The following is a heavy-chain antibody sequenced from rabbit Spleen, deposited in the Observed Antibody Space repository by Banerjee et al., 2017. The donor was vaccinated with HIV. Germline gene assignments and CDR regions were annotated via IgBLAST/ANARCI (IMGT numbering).Heavy chain of an antibody. CDR1: GIDFSNYYY. Sequence: QEQLEESGGGLVKPGGTLTLTCKASGIDFSNYYYMYWVRQAPGKGLEVIAWISTRDGSTWYASWVNGRFTISRSTSLNTVDLKMTSLTAADTATYFCARVTYYAGYADYDYVRTYAMDLWGQGTLVTVS. D-gene: IGHD7-1*01. V-gene: IGHV1S43*01. CDR2: ISTRDGST. CDR3: ARVTYYAGYADYDYVRTYAMDL. J-gene: IGHJ6*01.